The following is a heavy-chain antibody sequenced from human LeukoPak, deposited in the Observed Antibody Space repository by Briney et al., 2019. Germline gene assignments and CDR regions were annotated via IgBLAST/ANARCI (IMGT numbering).Heavy chain of an antibody. CDR2: IYDSGST. CDR1: GGSISSYY. J-gene: IGHJ4*02. CDR3: ARQSISGSSLSYFDY. V-gene: IGHV4-59*01. Sequence: SETLSLTCTASGGSISSYYWSWIRQPPGKGLEWIGNIYDSGSTNYNPYLKSRVTISVDTSKNQCSLKLSSVTAADTAVYYCARQSISGSSLSYFDYWGQGTLVNVSS. D-gene: IGHD3-22*01.